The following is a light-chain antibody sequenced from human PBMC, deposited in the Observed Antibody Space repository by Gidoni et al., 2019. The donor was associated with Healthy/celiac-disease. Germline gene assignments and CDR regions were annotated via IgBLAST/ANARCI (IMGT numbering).Light chain of an antibody. CDR2: WAS. CDR1: QSALYSSSNKSY. J-gene: IGKJ4*01. Sequence: DIVMTQSPDSLAASLGERATINCKSSQSALYSSSNKSYLAWYQQKPGQPPKLLIYWASTRESGVPDRFSGSGSGTDFTLTISSLQAEDVAVYYCQQYYSTPLTFGGXTKVEIK. V-gene: IGKV4-1*01. CDR3: QQYYSTPLT.